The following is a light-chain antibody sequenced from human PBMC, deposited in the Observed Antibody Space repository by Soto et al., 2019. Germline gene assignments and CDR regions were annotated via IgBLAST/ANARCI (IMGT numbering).Light chain of an antibody. J-gene: IGKJ4*01. V-gene: IGKV3-20*01. CDR2: GAS. Sequence: VMTHSAAPLSVSPGERATLSWMASQSVSSNLAWYQQKPGQAPRLLIYGASSRASGIPDRFSGSGSATDFTLTISRLEPQDFAVYYCQQYGSSPPLTFGGGTKVDIK. CDR1: QSVSSN. CDR3: QQYGSSPPLT.